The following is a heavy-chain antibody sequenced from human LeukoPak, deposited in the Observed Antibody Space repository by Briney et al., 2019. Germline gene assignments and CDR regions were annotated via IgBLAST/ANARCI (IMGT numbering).Heavy chain of an antibody. D-gene: IGHD2-2*01. V-gene: IGHV3-23*01. CDR3: AKDQADCSRTSCYERGFDY. CDR2: ISGSGGNT. Sequence: GGSLRLSRAASGFTFSSYGMSWVRQAPGKGLEWVSAISGSGGNTYYADSVKGRFIISRDNSKNTLYLQMSSLRAEDTAVYYCAKDQADCSRTSCYERGFDYWGQGTLVTVSS. CDR1: GFTFSSYG. J-gene: IGHJ4*02.